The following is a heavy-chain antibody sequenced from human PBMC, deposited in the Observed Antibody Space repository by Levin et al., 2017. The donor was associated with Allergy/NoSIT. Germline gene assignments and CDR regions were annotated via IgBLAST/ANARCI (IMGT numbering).Heavy chain of an antibody. V-gene: IGHV3-48*01. D-gene: IGHD6-19*01. CDR3: ARVYRAVGALPDY. Sequence: GGSLRLSCAASGFTFSSYSMNWVRQAPGKGLEWVSYISSSSSTIYYADSVKGRFTISRDNAKNSLYLQMNSLRAEDTAVYYCARVYRAVGALPDYWGQGTLVTVSS. CDR1: GFTFSSYS. CDR2: ISSSSSTI. J-gene: IGHJ4*02.